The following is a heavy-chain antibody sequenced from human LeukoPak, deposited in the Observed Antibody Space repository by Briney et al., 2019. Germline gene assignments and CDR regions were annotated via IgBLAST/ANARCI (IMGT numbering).Heavy chain of an antibody. J-gene: IGHJ6*03. CDR1: GFAFSNYW. CDR3: LAGYYYYYMDV. Sequence: GGSLRLSCAASGFAFSNYWLPWVRQAPGKGLVWVARINTHGSSTNYADSVKGRFTISRDNAKNTLYLQMTSLSAEDTAVYYALAGYYYYYMDVWGKGTTVTVSS. V-gene: IGHV3-74*01. CDR2: INTHGSST. D-gene: IGHD6-13*01.